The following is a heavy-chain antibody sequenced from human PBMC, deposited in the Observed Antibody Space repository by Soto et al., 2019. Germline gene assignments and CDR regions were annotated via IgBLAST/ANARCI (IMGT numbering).Heavy chain of an antibody. CDR1: GGSVSSGSYY. Sequence: SETLSLTCTVSGGSVSSGSYYWSWIRQPPGKGLEWIGYIYNSGSTNYNPSLKSRVTISVDTSKNHFSLRMSSVTAADTAVYHWARESDSGSYYFDYWRRGTLLTFSS. J-gene: IGHJ4*02. CDR2: IYNSGST. D-gene: IGHD3-10*01. V-gene: IGHV4-61*03. CDR3: ARESDSGSYYFDY.